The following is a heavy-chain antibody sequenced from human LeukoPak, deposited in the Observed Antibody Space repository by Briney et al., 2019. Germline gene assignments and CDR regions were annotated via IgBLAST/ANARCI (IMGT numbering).Heavy chain of an antibody. Sequence: PGGSLRLSCVTSGFMFSNYSMNWVRQATGKGLEWVSFIWSDGNDRFYADSVKGRFTISRDNSKNMLFLQMDTLRAEDKALYYCAKDPGASVSGFHMDVWGKGTTVIVSS. D-gene: IGHD2-8*02. J-gene: IGHJ6*03. CDR1: GFMFSNYS. CDR2: IWSDGNDR. CDR3: AKDPGASVSGFHMDV. V-gene: IGHV3-30*02.